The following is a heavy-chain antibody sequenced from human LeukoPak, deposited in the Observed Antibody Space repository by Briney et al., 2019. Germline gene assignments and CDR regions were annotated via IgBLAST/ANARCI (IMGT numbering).Heavy chain of an antibody. CDR3: AKEGQGD. V-gene: IGHV3-53*01. CDR1: GFTVSRNY. J-gene: IGHJ4*02. CDR2: ISSGGNT. Sequence: GGSLRLACAASGFTVSRNYMSWVRQAPGKGLEWVSVISSGGNTYYADSVKGRFTISRDNSRNTLYLQMNSLRAEDTAVYYCAKEGQGDWGQGTLVTVSS.